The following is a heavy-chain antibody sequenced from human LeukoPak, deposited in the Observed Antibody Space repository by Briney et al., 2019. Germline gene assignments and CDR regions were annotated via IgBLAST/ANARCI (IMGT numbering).Heavy chain of an antibody. J-gene: IGHJ3*02. CDR1: GGSISSYY. V-gene: IGHV4-59*01. D-gene: IGHD4-17*01. CDR2: IYYSGST. Sequence: TASETLSLTCTVSGGSISSYYWSWIRQPPGKGLEWNGYIYYSGSTNYNPSLKSRVTISVDTSKNQFSLKLSSVTAADTAVYYCARDRDYGDYLEAFDIWGQGTMVTVSS. CDR3: ARDRDYGDYLEAFDI.